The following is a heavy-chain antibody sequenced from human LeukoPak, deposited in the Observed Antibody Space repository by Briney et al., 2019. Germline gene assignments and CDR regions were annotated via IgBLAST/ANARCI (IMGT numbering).Heavy chain of an antibody. V-gene: IGHV1-8*01. J-gene: IGHJ4*02. CDR2: MNPNSGNT. Sequence: ASVKVSCKASGYTFTSYDINWVRQATGQGLEWMGWMNPNSGNTGYAQKFQGRVTMTRNTSISTAYMELSSLRSEDTAVYYCARDRGVVVVIMGLFGYWGQGTLVTVSS. D-gene: IGHD3-22*01. CDR1: GYTFTSYD. CDR3: ARDRGVVVVIMGLFGY.